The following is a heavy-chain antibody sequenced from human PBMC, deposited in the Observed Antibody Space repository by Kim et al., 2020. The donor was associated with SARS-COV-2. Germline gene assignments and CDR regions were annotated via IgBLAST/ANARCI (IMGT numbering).Heavy chain of an antibody. J-gene: IGHJ4*02. CDR1: GFTFSSYA. V-gene: IGHV3-23*01. Sequence: GGSLRLSCAASGFTFSSYAMSWVRQAPGKGLEWVSAISGSGGSTYYADSVKGRFTISRDNSKNTLYLQMNSLRAEDTAVYYCAKDRFWGAAQNNNWNDEGGFDYWGQGTLVTVSS. CDR3: AKDRFWGAAQNNNWNDEGGFDY. CDR2: ISGSGGST. D-gene: IGHD1-20*01.